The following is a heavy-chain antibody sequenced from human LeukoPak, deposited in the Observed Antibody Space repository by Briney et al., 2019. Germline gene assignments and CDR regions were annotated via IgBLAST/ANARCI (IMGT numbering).Heavy chain of an antibody. CDR1: GYIFTNDH. CDR2: INPSGGST. J-gene: IGHJ4*02. V-gene: IGHV1-46*01. Sequence: ASVKVSCKASGYIFTNDHMHWVRQAPGQGLEWMGTINPSGGSTTYAQKFQGRVTMTRDTSTSTVYMELSSLRSEDTAVYYCARDHGSAYYRAPRHWGQGTLVTVSS. CDR3: ARDHGSAYYRAPRH. D-gene: IGHD3-10*01.